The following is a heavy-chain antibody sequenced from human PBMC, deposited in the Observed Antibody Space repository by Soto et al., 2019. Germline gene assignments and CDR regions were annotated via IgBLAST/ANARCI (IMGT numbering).Heavy chain of an antibody. CDR2: ISGSGGST. V-gene: IGHV3-23*01. Sequence: PGGSLRLSCAASGFTFSAYDMHWVRQTTGKGLEWVSAISGSGGSTYYADSVKGRFTISRDNSKNTLYLQMNSLRAEDTAVYYCAKDRPSYITIFGVVSPVDYWGQGTLVTVSS. J-gene: IGHJ4*02. CDR3: AKDRPSYITIFGVVSPVDY. CDR1: GFTFSAYD. D-gene: IGHD3-3*01.